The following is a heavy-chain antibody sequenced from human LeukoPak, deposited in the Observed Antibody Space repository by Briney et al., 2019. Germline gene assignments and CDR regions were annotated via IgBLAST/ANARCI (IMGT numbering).Heavy chain of an antibody. CDR3: ARGGDYEIDY. V-gene: IGHV4-59*01. Sequence: SETLSLTCTVSGVSIRTYYWNWIRQPPGKGPEWIGYIYRGSTNYNPSFESRVTISVDTSKNQFSLRLSSVTAADTAVYYCARGGDYEIDYWGQGILVTVSS. D-gene: IGHD4-17*01. CDR1: GVSIRTYY. CDR2: IYRGST. J-gene: IGHJ4*02.